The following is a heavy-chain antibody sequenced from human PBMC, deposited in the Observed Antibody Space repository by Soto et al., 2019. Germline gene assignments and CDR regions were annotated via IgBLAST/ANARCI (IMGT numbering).Heavy chain of an antibody. V-gene: IGHV4-31*03. CDR3: ARAYCSGGSCYGYYYYYMDV. CDR1: GGSISSGGYY. D-gene: IGHD2-15*01. Sequence: QVQLQESGPGLVKTSQTLSLTCTVSGGSISSGGYYWSWIRQHPGKGLEWIGYIYYSGSTYYNPSLKSRVTISVDTSKNQFSLKLRSVTAADTAVYYCARAYCSGGSCYGYYYYYMDVWGKGTTVTVSS. CDR2: IYYSGST. J-gene: IGHJ6*03.